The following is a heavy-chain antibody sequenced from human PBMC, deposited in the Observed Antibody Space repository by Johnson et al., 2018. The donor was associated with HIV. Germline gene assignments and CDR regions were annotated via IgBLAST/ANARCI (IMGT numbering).Heavy chain of an antibody. D-gene: IGHD2-15*01. CDR2: IRYDGNNK. CDR3: AAGGVAATDAFDI. V-gene: IGHV3-30*02. CDR1: GFTFSSYD. Sequence: QVQLVESGGGVVQPGGSLRLSCAASGFTFSSYDMHWVRQAPGKGLEWVAFIRYDGNNKYYADSVRGRLTISRDNAKNSLYLQMNSLRAEDTALYYCAAGGVAATDAFDIWGQGTMVTVSS. J-gene: IGHJ3*02.